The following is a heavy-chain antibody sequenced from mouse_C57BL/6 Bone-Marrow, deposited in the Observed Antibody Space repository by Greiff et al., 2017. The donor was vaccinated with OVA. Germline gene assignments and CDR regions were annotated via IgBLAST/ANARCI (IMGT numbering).Heavy chain of an antibody. CDR2: ISNGGGST. D-gene: IGHD6-2*01. Sequence: EVQRVESGGGLVQPGGSLKLSCAASGFTFSDYYMYWVRQTPEKRLEWVAYISNGGGSTYYPDTVKGRFTISRDNAKNTLYLQMSRLKAEDTAMYYCARQVSYYFDYWGQGTTLTVSS. CDR3: ARQVSYYFDY. V-gene: IGHV5-12*01. CDR1: GFTFSDYY. J-gene: IGHJ2*01.